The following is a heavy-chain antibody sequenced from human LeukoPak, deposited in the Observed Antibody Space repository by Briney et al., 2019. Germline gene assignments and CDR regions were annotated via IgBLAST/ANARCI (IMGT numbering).Heavy chain of an antibody. Sequence: ASVKVSCKASGYTFTGYYMHWLRQAPGQGLEWMGWINPNSGGTNYAQKFQGRVTMTRDTSISTAYMELSRLRSDDTAVYYCARVLNVAARPYAYFDYWGQGTLVTVSS. D-gene: IGHD6-6*01. CDR2: INPNSGGT. CDR3: ARVLNVAARPYAYFDY. V-gene: IGHV1-2*02. J-gene: IGHJ4*02. CDR1: GYTFTGYY.